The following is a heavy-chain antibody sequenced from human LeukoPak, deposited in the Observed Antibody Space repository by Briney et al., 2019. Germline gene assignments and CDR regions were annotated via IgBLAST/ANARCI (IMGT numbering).Heavy chain of an antibody. CDR1: GGSLNSYY. CDR2: TYYSGNP. Sequence: SETLSLTCAVSGGSLNSYYWSWIRQPPGKGLEWIGYTYYSGNPNYNPSLKSRVTISVDTSKSQFSLNPTSVTAADTAVYYCARHRDFWGNLRYYFDYWGQGTLVTVSS. V-gene: IGHV4-59*08. CDR3: ARHRDFWGNLRYYFDY. D-gene: IGHD3-3*01. J-gene: IGHJ4*02.